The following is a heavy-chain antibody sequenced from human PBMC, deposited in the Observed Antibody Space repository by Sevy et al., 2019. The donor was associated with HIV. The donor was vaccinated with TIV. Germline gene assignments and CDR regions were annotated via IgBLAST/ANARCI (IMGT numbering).Heavy chain of an antibody. J-gene: IGHJ6*02. CDR3: ARDRYYDASGYYYYYYGMDV. CDR1: GLSVSDNY. Sequence: GGSLRLSCAASGLSVSDNYMNWVRQAPGKGLELVSVIYSDGRTYYADSVKGRFTISRDNSKNTLYLHMNNLRPEDTAVYYCARDRYYDASGYYYYYYGMDVWGQGTTVPVSS. V-gene: IGHV3-66*01. D-gene: IGHD3-22*01. CDR2: IYSDGRT.